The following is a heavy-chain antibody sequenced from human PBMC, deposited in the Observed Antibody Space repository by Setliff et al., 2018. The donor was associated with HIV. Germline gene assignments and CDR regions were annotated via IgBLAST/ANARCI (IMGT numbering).Heavy chain of an antibody. Sequence: ASVKVSCKASGYTFTTYHIHWVRQAPGQGLEWMGWINPKSGGTHYGQKFQGRVTMTRDMSISTAYMELSNLRSDDTAVYYCARTEYYDFWSGPRGFDPWGQGTLVTVSS. CDR1: GYTFTTYH. J-gene: IGHJ5*02. CDR3: ARTEYYDFWSGPRGFDP. D-gene: IGHD3-3*01. CDR2: INPKSGGT. V-gene: IGHV1-2*02.